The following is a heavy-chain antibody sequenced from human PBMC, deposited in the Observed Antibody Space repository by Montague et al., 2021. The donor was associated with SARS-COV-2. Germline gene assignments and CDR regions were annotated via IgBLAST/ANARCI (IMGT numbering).Heavy chain of an antibody. V-gene: IGHV3-33*01. CDR1: GFTFSNYS. CDR3: ARDRVRAAAGTRYYFDY. Sequence: SLRLSCAASGFTFSNYSMHWVRQAPGKGLEWVAVIWYDGSNKYYADSVKGRFTISRDNSKNTLYLQINSLRAEDTAVYYCARDRVRAAAGTRYYFDYWGQGTLVTVSS. CDR2: IWYDGSNK. D-gene: IGHD6-13*01. J-gene: IGHJ4*02.